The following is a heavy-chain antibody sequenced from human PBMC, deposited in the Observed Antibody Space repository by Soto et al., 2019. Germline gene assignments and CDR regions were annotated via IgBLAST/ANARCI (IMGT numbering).Heavy chain of an antibody. CDR1: GLTFRDSG. Sequence: QVQLVESGGGVVQPGTSLRLSCVVSGLTFRDSGMHWVRQAPGKGLEWVAVISFDGSERHYRDSVKGRFSISRDNSRNTLYLQMNSLRGHYSAVYYCANGKYGVRYYYGMDVWGQGSTVTVSS. CDR2: ISFDGSER. V-gene: IGHV3-30*18. CDR3: ANGKYGVRYYYGMDV. J-gene: IGHJ6*02. D-gene: IGHD1-26*01.